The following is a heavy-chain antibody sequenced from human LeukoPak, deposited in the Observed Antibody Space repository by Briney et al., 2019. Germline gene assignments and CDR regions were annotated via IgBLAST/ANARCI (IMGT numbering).Heavy chain of an antibody. CDR3: ARRATTDRGYSYGLDY. J-gene: IGHJ4*02. V-gene: IGHV3-21*01. Sequence: GGSLRLSCTASGFTFSSYTINWVRQAPGKGLEWVSSINTNHSDIYYADSLKGRFTISRDNAKNSLYLQMNSLRAEDTAVYYCARRATTDRGYSYGLDYWGQGTLVTVSS. D-gene: IGHD5-18*01. CDR2: INTNHSDI. CDR1: GFTFSSYT.